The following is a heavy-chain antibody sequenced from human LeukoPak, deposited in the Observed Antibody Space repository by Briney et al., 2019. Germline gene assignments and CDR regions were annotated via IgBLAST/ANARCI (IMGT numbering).Heavy chain of an antibody. V-gene: IGHV3-30*02. CDR3: AKASGTYLVGNYFDY. CDR2: IQYNGIHK. CDR1: GFTFSSYA. J-gene: IGHJ4*02. Sequence: GRSLRLSCAASGFTFSSYAMQWVRQAPGKGLEWVTLIQYNGIHKYYADSVKGRFTISRDNSKDTLYLQMNSLRTEDTAVYYCAKASGTYLVGNYFDYWGQGTLVTVSS. D-gene: IGHD1-26*01.